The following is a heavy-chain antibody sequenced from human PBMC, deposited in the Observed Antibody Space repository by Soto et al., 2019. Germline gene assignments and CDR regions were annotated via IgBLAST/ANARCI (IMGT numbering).Heavy chain of an antibody. CDR1: GYTLTELS. Sequence: GASVKVSCKVSGYTLTELSMHWVRQVPGKGLEWMGGFDPEDGKTIYAQKFQGRVTMTEDTSTDTSYMELSSLRSEDTAVYYCAAHKEWLVRPPSFDPWGQGTLVTVSS. V-gene: IGHV1-24*01. CDR3: AAHKEWLVRPPSFDP. J-gene: IGHJ5*02. CDR2: FDPEDGKT. D-gene: IGHD6-19*01.